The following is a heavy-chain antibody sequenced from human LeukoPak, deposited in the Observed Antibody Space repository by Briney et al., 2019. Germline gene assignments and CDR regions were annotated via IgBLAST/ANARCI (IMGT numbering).Heavy chain of an antibody. CDR3: ARNLVPFTLDY. CDR1: GFTFSTYW. V-gene: IGHV3-7*01. J-gene: IGHJ4*02. CDR2: TKKDGSEK. Sequence: PGGSLRLSCGASGFTFSTYWMSWVRQAPGKGLEWVANTKKDGSEKYYVDSVKGRFTISRDNAKNSLYLQMNSLRVEDTAVYYCARNLVPFTLDYWGQGTLVTVSS.